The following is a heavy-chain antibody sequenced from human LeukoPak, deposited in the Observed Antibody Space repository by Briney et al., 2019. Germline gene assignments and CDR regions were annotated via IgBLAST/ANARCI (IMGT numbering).Heavy chain of an antibody. V-gene: IGHV3-7*01. D-gene: IGHD5-12*01. J-gene: IGHJ4*02. CDR2: IKPGGSEK. Sequence: PGGSLRLSCSASGFNFINHYMSWVRQAPGKGLECVAKIKPGGSEKYYVDSVKGRLTISRDNSKNSLFLHLNSLRAEDTAVYYCVREIWWRFDYWGQGSLVTVSS. CDR3: VREIWWRFDY. CDR1: GFNFINHY.